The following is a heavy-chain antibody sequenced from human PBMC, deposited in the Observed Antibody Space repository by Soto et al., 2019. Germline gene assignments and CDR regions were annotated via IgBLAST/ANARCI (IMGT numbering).Heavy chain of an antibody. CDR3: ARLMPITFGEVIPRGWFDP. V-gene: IGHV4-31*03. CDR1: GGSISSGGYY. Sequence: SETLSLTCTVSGGSISSGGYYWSWIRQHPGKGLEWIGYIYYSGSTYYNPSLKSRVTISVDTSKNQFSLKLSSVTAADTAVYYCARLMPITFGEVIPRGWFDPWGQGTLVTVSS. CDR2: IYYSGST. D-gene: IGHD3-16*02. J-gene: IGHJ5*02.